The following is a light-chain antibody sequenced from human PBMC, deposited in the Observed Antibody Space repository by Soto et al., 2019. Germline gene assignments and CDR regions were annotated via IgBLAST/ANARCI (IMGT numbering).Light chain of an antibody. V-gene: IGLV4-69*01. CDR2: LNSDGSH. CDR1: SGHSSYA. Sequence: QLVLTQSPSASASLGASVKLTCTLSSGHSSYAIAWHQQQPEKGPRYLMKLNSDGSHSKGDGIPDRFSGSSSGAERYLTISSLQSEDEADYYCQTWGTGMLYVVGTGTKLTVL. CDR3: QTWGTGMLYV. J-gene: IGLJ1*01.